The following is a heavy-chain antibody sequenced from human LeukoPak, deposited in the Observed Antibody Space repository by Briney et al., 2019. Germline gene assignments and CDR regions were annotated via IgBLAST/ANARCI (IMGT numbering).Heavy chain of an antibody. J-gene: IGHJ6*02. CDR1: GGTFTIYA. CDR2: IIPIFGTA. CDR3: ASDTATGYGRYYYGMDV. V-gene: IGHV1-69*13. D-gene: IGHD6-13*01. Sequence: SVTVSCTSSGGTFTIYAISWVRQAPGQGLEWMGGIIPIFGTANYAQKFQGRVTITADESTSTAYMELSSLRSEDTAVYYCASDTATGYGRYYYGMDVWGQGTTVTVSS.